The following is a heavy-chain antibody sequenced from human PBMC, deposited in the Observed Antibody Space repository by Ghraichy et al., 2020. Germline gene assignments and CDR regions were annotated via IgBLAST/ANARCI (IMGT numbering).Heavy chain of an antibody. J-gene: IGHJ4*02. CDR2: INHSGST. Sequence: GSLRLSCAVYGGSFSGYYWSWIRQPPGKGLEWIGEINHSGSTNYNPSLKSRVTISVDTSKNQFSLKLSSVTAADTAVYYCARGFSHITIFGIVIHYSYFDYWGQGTLGTVAS. V-gene: IGHV4-34*01. CDR1: GGSFSGYY. D-gene: IGHD3-3*01. CDR3: ARGFSHITIFGIVIHYSYFDY.